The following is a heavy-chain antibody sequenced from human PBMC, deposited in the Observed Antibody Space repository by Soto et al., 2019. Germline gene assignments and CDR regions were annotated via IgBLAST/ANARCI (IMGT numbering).Heavy chain of an antibody. CDR1: GGTFSSYA. Sequence: ASVKLSCKASGGTFSSYAISWVRQAPGQGLEWMGGIIPIFGTANYAQKFQGRVTITADESTSTAYMELSSLRSEDTAVYYCARMTYSGTAYYYYYGMDVWGQGTTVTVSS. CDR3: ARMTYSGTAYYYYYGMDV. V-gene: IGHV1-69*13. D-gene: IGHD1-26*01. CDR2: IIPIFGTA. J-gene: IGHJ6*02.